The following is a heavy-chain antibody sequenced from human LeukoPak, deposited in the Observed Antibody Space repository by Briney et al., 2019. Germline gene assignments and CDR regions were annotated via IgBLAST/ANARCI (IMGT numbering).Heavy chain of an antibody. V-gene: IGHV3-7*01. CDR3: TRDYRGTFDY. Sequence: PGGSLRLSCVASGFNYNTYWMSWVRQAPGKGLEWVANIKQDGSEKNYVDSVKGRSTISRDNAKNSLYLQMNSLRAEDTAIYYCTRDYRGTFDYWGQGTLVTASS. J-gene: IGHJ4*02. CDR1: GFNYNTYW. D-gene: IGHD1-26*01. CDR2: IKQDGSEK.